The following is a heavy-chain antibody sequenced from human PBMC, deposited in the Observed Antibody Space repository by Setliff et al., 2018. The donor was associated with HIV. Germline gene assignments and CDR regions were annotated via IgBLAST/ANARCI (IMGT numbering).Heavy chain of an antibody. V-gene: IGHV4-39*07. Sequence: SETLSLTCTVSGGSISSSSHYWGWIRQPPGKGLEWIGSIYYSGSTYNNPSLKSRVTISVDTSKNQFSLKLTSVTAADTAVYYCARTLRASAMGYFDYWGQGTPVTVSS. CDR3: ARTLRASAMGYFDY. CDR1: GGSISSSSHY. CDR2: IYYSGST. D-gene: IGHD5-18*01. J-gene: IGHJ4*02.